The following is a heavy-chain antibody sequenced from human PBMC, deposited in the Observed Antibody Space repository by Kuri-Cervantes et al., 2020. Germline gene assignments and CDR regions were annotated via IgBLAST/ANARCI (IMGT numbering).Heavy chain of an antibody. J-gene: IGHJ4*02. D-gene: IGHD1-7*01. CDR3: TRGRDGNYGYFDN. Sequence: GESLKISCAASGFTFSSYAMHWVRQVPGKGLVWVSRISRDGRSTSYADSVKGRFTISRDNAKNTLYLQMNSLRAEDTAVYSCTRGRDGNYGYFDNWGQGTLVTVSS. CDR2: ISRDGRST. CDR1: GFTFSSYA. V-gene: IGHV3-74*01.